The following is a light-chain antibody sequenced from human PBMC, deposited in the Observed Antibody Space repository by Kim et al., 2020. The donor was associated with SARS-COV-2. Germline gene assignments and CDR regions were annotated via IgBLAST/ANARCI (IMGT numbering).Light chain of an antibody. V-gene: IGLV6-57*03. Sequence: GKPVTVSCTRSSGSIASNYVKWYQQRPGSAPTTVIYEDNQRPSGVPDRFSGSIDSSSNSASLTISGLKTEDEADYYCQSYDSSSWVFGGGTQLTVL. J-gene: IGLJ3*02. CDR2: EDN. CDR1: SGSIASNY. CDR3: QSYDSSSWV.